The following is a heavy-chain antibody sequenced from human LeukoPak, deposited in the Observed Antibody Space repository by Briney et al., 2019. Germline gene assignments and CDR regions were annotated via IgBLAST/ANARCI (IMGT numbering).Heavy chain of an antibody. CDR1: GFGFVDYA. D-gene: IGHD6-19*01. CDR2: IRSQPYGATT. CDR3: CTTRDPGALAGIGSMHLDV. V-gene: IGHV3-49*04. Sequence: GGSLRLSCTPSGFGFVDYAITWVRQAPGKGLECVGFIRSQPYGATTEYAASVKGRLTISRDDSKNVAYLHLDSLKSEDTAVHYCCTTRDPGALAGIGSMHLDVWGQGTLVIVSS. J-gene: IGHJ6*01.